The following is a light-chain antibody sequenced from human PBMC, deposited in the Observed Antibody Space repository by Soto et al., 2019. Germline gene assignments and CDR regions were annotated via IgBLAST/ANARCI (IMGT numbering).Light chain of an antibody. CDR2: GAS. CDR1: QSISSN. CDR3: QQYNHWSFT. V-gene: IGKV3-15*01. Sequence: EIVMTQSPATLSVSPGERATLSCRASQSISSNLAWYQQKPGQAPRLLIYGASTRATGIPATFSGSGSGTEFTLAISSLQSECFAVYSCQQYNHWSFTFGPLTKVDIK. J-gene: IGKJ3*01.